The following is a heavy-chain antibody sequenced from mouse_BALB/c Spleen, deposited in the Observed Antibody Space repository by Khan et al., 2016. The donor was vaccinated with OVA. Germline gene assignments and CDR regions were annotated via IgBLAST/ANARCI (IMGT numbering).Heavy chain of an antibody. CDR2: IDPENGNS. D-gene: IGHD2-3*01. J-gene: IGHJ2*01. CDR3: TRSILLYLDY. V-gene: IGHV14-1*02. CDR1: GFNINNYY. Sequence: VQLQQSGAELVRPGALVKLSCKGSGFNINNYYMQWVKQRPEQGLEWIGGIDPENGNSIYNPKFQSKASITADTSSNTAYLQLSRLTSEDHAVYYCTRSILLYLDYWGQGTTLTVSA.